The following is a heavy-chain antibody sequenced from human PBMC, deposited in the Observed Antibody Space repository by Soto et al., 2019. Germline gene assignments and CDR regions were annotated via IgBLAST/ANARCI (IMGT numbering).Heavy chain of an antibody. Sequence: EVQLVESGGGLVQPGGSLRLSCAASGFTFSSFGMNWVRQAPGKGLEWVSYISSGSGDTIYYADSVKGRFTISRDNAKNSLYLQMNSLRAEDMALYYCARDLWDDLAGGESDYWGQGTLVTVSS. D-gene: IGHD6-19*01. CDR1: GFTFSSFG. V-gene: IGHV3-48*01. CDR2: ISSGSGDTI. J-gene: IGHJ4*02. CDR3: ARDLWDDLAGGESDY.